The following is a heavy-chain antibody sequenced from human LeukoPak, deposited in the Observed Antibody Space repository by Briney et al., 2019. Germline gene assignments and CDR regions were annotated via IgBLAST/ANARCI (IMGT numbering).Heavy chain of an antibody. J-gene: IGHJ5*02. Sequence: GGSLRLSCAASGFTFRSYEMHWVRQAPGKGLEWVAFISYDGSNKYYADSVKGRFTISRDNSKNTLYLQMNSLRAEDTAVYYCARGTVTWTFDPWGQGTLVTVSS. CDR3: ARGTVTWTFDP. CDR1: GFTFRSYE. D-gene: IGHD4-17*01. V-gene: IGHV3-30*04. CDR2: ISYDGSNK.